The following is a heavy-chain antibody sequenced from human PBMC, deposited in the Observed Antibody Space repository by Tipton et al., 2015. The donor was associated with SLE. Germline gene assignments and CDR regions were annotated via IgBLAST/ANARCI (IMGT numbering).Heavy chain of an antibody. CDR3: ARQGERRVWYYYMDV. D-gene: IGHD3-16*01. CDR1: GFTFSSYN. CDR2: IWNDGRRT. J-gene: IGHJ6*03. V-gene: IGHV3-33*01. Sequence: SLRLSCAASGFTFSSYNIHWVRQAPGKGLEWMAVIWNDGRRTYYADSVKGRFTVSRDNSKNTLYLQMNTLRAEDSAIYYCARQGERRVWYYYMDVWGKGTTVTVSS.